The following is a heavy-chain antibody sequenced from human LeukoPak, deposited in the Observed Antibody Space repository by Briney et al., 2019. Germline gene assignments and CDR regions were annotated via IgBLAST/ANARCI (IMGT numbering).Heavy chain of an antibody. CDR2: IKSKADGETT. V-gene: IGHV3-15*01. J-gene: IGHJ4*02. D-gene: IGHD3-10*01. CDR1: GFTLTHAW. CDR3: TTDLGITMIRGVIVS. Sequence: GGSLRLSCAASGFTLTHAWMTWVRQAPGKGLEWVGRIKSKADGETTDYAAPVKGRFFMSGDDSKATLFLQMNYLETEDTAVYYCTTDLGITMIRGVIVSWGQGTLVTVSS.